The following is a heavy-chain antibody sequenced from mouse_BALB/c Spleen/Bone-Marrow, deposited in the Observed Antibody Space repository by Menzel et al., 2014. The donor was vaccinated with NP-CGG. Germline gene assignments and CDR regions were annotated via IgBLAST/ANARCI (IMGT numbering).Heavy chain of an antibody. CDR3: NGNYYAMDY. V-gene: IGHV14-4*02. Sequence: EVKLMESGAELVRTGASVKLSCTAYGFNIKDYYMHWVKQRPEQGLEWIGWIDPENGDTEYAPKFQGKATMTADTSSNTAYLQLSSLTSEDTAVYYCNGNYYAMDYWGQGTSVTVSS. J-gene: IGHJ4*01. D-gene: IGHD2-1*01. CDR2: IDPENGDT. CDR1: GFNIKDYY.